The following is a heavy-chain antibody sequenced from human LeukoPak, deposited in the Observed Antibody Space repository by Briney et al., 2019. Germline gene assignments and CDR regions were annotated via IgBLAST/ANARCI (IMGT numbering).Heavy chain of an antibody. V-gene: IGHV4-38-2*02. Sequence: PSETLSLTCTVSGYSISSGYYWGWIRQPPGKGLEWIGSIYHSGSTYYNPSLKSRVTISVDTSKNQFSLKLSSVTAADTAVYYCARGEPVSSRPLNYWGQGTLVTVSS. CDR3: ARGEPVSSRPLNY. D-gene: IGHD1-26*01. CDR1: GYSISSGYY. CDR2: IYHSGST. J-gene: IGHJ4*02.